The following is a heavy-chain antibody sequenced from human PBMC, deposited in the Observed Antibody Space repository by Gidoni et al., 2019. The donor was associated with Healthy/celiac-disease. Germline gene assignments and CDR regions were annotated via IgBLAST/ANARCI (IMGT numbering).Heavy chain of an antibody. CDR2: ISWNSGSI. CDR1: GFTFDDYA. D-gene: IGHD6-19*01. V-gene: IGHV3-9*01. CDR3: AKDTAGGAVANFDY. J-gene: IGHJ4*02. Sequence: EVQLVESGGGLVQPGRSLRLSCAASGFTFDDYAMHWVRQAPGKGLEWVSGISWNSGSIGYADSVKGRFTISRDNAKNSLYLQMNSLRAEDTALYYCAKDTAGGAVANFDYWGQGTLVTVSS.